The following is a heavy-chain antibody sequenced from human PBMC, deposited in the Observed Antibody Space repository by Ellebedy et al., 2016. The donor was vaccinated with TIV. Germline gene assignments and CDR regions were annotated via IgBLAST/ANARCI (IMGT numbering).Heavy chain of an antibody. CDR3: ARAPYPLFRFDP. CDR2: IYYSGTI. V-gene: IGHV4-61*01. Sequence: MPSETLSLTCTVSGGSVSSGSYCWNWIRQPPGKGLEWIGYIYYSGTINYNPSLKSRVTISIDTSKNQFSLKLSSVTAADTAVYYCARAPYPLFRFDPWGQGTLVTVSS. CDR1: GGSVSSGSYC. J-gene: IGHJ5*02. D-gene: IGHD2-21*01.